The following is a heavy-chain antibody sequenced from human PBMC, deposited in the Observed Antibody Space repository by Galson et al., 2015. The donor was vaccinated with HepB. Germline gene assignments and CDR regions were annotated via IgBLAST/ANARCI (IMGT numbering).Heavy chain of an antibody. CDR3: ARVLGVGALSNRFDP. CDR1: GYTFTGYY. CDR2: INPNSGGT. D-gene: IGHD3-16*01. Sequence: SVKVSCKASGYTFTGYYMQWVRQAPGQGLEWMGWINPNSGGTDYAQKFQGRVTMTRDTSISTAYMELSRLRSDDTAVYYCARVLGVGALSNRFDPWGQGTLVTVSS. V-gene: IGHV1-2*02. J-gene: IGHJ5*02.